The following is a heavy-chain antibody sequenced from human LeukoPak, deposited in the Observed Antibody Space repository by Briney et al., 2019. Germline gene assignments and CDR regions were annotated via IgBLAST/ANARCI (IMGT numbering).Heavy chain of an antibody. V-gene: IGHV4-4*02. J-gene: IGHJ5*02. CDR2: FYHSGTT. CDR3: ARAPLWFGIPFDP. D-gene: IGHD3-10*01. CDR1: GGSISSSNW. Sequence: SETLSLTCAVSGGSISSSNWWNWVRQPPGKGLEWIGEFYHSGTTNYNPSLKSRVTISVDTSKNQFSLKLSSVTAADTAVYYCARAPLWFGIPFDPWGQGTLVTVSS.